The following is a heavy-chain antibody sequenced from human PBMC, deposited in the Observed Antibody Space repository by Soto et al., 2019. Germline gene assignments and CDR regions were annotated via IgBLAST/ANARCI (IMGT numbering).Heavy chain of an antibody. CDR1: GFIFTSHA. J-gene: IGHJ5*02. V-gene: IGHV3-23*01. CDR2: ISGSGGNT. D-gene: IGHD3-3*01. CDR3: AKDRDHDFWSGYYTGWFDP. Sequence: EVQLLESGGGLVQPGGSLRLSCAASGFIFTSHAMTWVRQAPGKGLEWVSVISGSGGNTYYADSVKGRFIISRDNSKNTMNLQMNSLRAEDTAVYYCAKDRDHDFWSGYYTGWFDPWGQGTLVTVSS.